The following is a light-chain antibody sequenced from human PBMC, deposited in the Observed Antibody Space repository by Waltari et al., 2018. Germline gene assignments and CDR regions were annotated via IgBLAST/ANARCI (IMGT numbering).Light chain of an antibody. V-gene: IGLV1-44*01. CDR3: SVWDDSLSGPV. Sequence: QSVVTQPPSASGAPGQRVTISCSGSSSNVGSTSIQWYQQLPGTAPKVVMYDIDRRPSGVPDRFSGSRSGTTASLTISGLQSEDEADYYCSVWDDSLSGPVFGGGTKLTVL. CDR2: DID. J-gene: IGLJ2*01. CDR1: SSNVGSTS.